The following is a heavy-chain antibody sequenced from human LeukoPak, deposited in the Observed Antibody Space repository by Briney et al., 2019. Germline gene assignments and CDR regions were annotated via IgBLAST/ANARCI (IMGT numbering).Heavy chain of an antibody. CDR1: GFTFDDYA. D-gene: IGHD6-6*01. CDR2: ISRNSGSI. V-gene: IGHV3-9*01. CDR3: AKEGKSSSSYYYYYMDV. Sequence: GRSLRLSCAASGFTFDDYAMHWVRQAPGKGLEWVSGISRNSGSIGYADSVKGRFTISRDNAKNSLYLQMNSLRAEDTALYYCAKEGKSSSSYYYYYMDVWGKGTTVTVSS. J-gene: IGHJ6*03.